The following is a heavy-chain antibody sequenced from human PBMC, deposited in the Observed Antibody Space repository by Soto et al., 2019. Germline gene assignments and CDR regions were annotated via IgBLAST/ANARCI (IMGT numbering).Heavy chain of an antibody. CDR1: GGSILDSTYY. V-gene: IGHV4-39*01. J-gene: IGHJ5*02. CDR2: IFYSGGT. CDR3: ARQASGYYYGWFDP. D-gene: IGHD3-22*01. Sequence: SETLYLTCTVSGGSILDSTYYWAWIRQSPGKGLEWIGTIFYSGGTFYTPSLNSRVTMSVDTSNNLFSLKLSSVTAADTAVYYCARQASGYYYGWFDPWGQGTLVTSPQ.